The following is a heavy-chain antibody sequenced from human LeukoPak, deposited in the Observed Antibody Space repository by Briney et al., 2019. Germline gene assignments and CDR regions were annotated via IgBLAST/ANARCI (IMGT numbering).Heavy chain of an antibody. V-gene: IGHV1-18*04. D-gene: IGHD1-1*01. CDR3: ARDRYNWNALGSPFDY. CDR2: ISAYNGNT. J-gene: IGHJ4*02. Sequence: VASVKVSCKASGYTFTSYGISWVRQAPGQGLEWMGWISAYNGNTNYAQKLQGRVTMTTDTSTSTAYMELRSLRSDDTAVYYCARDRYNWNALGSPFDYWGQGTLVTVSS. CDR1: GYTFTSYG.